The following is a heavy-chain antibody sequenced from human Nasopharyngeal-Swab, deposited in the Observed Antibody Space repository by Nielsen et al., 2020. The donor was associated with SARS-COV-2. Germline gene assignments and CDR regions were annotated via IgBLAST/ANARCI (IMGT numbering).Heavy chain of an antibody. J-gene: IGHJ6*02. D-gene: IGHD2-21*02. CDR3: ARAGGAYCGGDCYYYYGMDV. Sequence: GGSLRLSCAASGFTFSSYSMNWVRQAPGKGLEWVSSISSSSSYIHYADSVKGRFTISRDNAKNSLYLQMNSLRAEDTAVYYCARAGGAYCGGDCYYYYGMDVWGQGTTVTVSS. CDR1: GFTFSSYS. V-gene: IGHV3-21*01. CDR2: ISSSSSYI.